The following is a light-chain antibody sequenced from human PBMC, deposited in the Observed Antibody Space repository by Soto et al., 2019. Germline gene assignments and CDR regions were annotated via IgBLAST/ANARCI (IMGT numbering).Light chain of an antibody. CDR3: QVWDSNTVI. J-gene: IGLJ2*01. V-gene: IGLV3-9*01. CDR2: RDN. Sequence: SYELTQPLSVSVALGQTARITCGGNNIGRKNAHWYQQKAGQAPVLVIYRDNNRPSGIPERFSGYNSGNTATLTISRAQAGDEADYYCQVWDSNTVIFGGGTKVTVL. CDR1: NIGRKN.